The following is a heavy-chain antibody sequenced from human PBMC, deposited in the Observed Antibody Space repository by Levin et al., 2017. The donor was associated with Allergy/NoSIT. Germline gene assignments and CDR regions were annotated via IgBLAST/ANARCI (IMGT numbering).Heavy chain of an antibody. CDR2: IKSKTDGGTT. V-gene: IGHV3-15*01. CDR3: TTYRSTSYYFDQ. J-gene: IGHJ4*02. Sequence: PGESLKISCAASGFTFSNAWMSWVRQAPGKGLEWVGRIKSKTDGGTTEYAASVKGRFTISRDDSRNTLYLQMNSLKTEDTAVYYCTTYRSTSYYFDQWGQGTLVTVSS. D-gene: IGHD1-26*01. CDR1: GFTFSNAW.